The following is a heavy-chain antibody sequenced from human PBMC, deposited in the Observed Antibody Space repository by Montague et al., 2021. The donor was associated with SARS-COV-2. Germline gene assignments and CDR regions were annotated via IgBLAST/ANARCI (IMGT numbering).Heavy chain of an antibody. D-gene: IGHD2-15*01. CDR1: GGSISSGGYY. Sequence: TLSLTRTVSGGSISSGGYYWSWIRQHPGKGLEWIGYIYYSGSTYYNPSLKSRVTISVDTSKNQFSLKLSSVTAADTAVYYCARDLFVAATKTYYYYYGMDVWGQGTTVTVSS. V-gene: IGHV4-31*03. J-gene: IGHJ6*02. CDR2: IYYSGST. CDR3: ARDLFVAATKTYYYYYGMDV.